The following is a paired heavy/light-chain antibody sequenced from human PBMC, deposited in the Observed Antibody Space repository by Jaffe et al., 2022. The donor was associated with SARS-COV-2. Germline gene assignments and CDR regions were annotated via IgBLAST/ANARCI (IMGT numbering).Light chain of an antibody. CDR1: QSVSRY. V-gene: IGKV3-11*01. CDR2: DAS. Sequence: EIVLTQSPATLSLSPGGRATLSCRANQSVSRYLAWYQQKPGQSPRLLIYDASNRATGVPARFSGSGSGTDFTLTISSLEPEDFAVYYCQQRSNWPLLTFGGGTKVEIK. J-gene: IGKJ4*01. CDR3: QQRSNWPLLT.
Heavy chain of an antibody. V-gene: IGHV1-2*04. CDR1: GYTFTANY. J-gene: IGHJ5*01. CDR2: INPNSGGT. CDR3: AKDIYSGGWLGS. D-gene: IGHD6-25*01. Sequence: QVQLVQSGAEVKKPGASVKLSCKASGYTFTANYIHWVRQAPGQGLEWMGWINPNSGGTNYAQKFQGWVTMTRDTSISTAYMEVSRLRPGDTAVYYCAKDIYSGGWLGSWGQGTLVTVSS.